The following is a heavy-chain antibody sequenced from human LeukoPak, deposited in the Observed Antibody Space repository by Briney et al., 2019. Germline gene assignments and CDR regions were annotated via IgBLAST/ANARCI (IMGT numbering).Heavy chain of an antibody. J-gene: IGHJ5*02. CDR2: ISYGGSNK. Sequence: GGSLRLSCTASGFTFSNYAMHWVRQAPGKGLEWVAVISYGGSNKYYADSVKGRFTISRDNAKNTLYLQMNSLRAEDTAVYYCARDLGYYGGNSNWFDPWGQGTLVTVSS. V-gene: IGHV3-30-3*01. D-gene: IGHD4-23*01. CDR1: GFTFSNYA. CDR3: ARDLGYYGGNSNWFDP.